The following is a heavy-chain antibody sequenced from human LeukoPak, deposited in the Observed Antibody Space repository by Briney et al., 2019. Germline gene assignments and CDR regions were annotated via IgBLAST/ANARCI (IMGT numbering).Heavy chain of an antibody. CDR3: AVGHYYDSSGPPDY. V-gene: IGHV4-30-4*08. Sequence: PSETLSLTRTVSGDSISSGDYYWSWIRQPPGKGLEWIGYIYYSGSTYYNPSLKSRVTISVDTSKNQFSLKLSSVTAADTAVYYCAVGHYYDSSGPPDYWGQGNLVTVSS. D-gene: IGHD3-22*01. CDR1: GDSISSGDYY. CDR2: IYYSGST. J-gene: IGHJ4*02.